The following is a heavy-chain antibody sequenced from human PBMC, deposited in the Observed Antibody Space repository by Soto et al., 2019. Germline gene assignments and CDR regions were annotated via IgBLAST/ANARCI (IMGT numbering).Heavy chain of an antibody. V-gene: IGHV4-59*08. CDR2: IHYRGST. CDR1: GCSISNYY. D-gene: IGHD3-16*01. CDR3: ARHRYVTRSCDM. J-gene: IGHJ3*02. Sequence: SETLSHTCSVSGCSISNYYWSWIRQPPGKGLEWIGDIHYRGSTNVNPSLKSRLTMSVDTSKNQFSLNLKSVIAADTAVYFCARHRYVTRSCDMWGQGTMVTVSS.